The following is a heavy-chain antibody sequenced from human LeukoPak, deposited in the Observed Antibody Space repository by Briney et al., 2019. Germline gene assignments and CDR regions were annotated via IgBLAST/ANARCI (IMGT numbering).Heavy chain of an antibody. CDR2: IYHSGST. CDR3: ARGYGSGSYYNPLGYYYYMDV. D-gene: IGHD3-10*01. V-gene: IGHV4-38-2*02. Sequence: SETLSLTCTVSGYSISSGYYWGWIRQPPGKGLEWIGSIYHSGSTYYNPSLKSRVTISVDTSKNQFSLKLSSVTAADTAVYYCARGYGSGSYYNPLGYYYYMDVWGKGTTVTVSS. J-gene: IGHJ6*03. CDR1: GYSISSGYY.